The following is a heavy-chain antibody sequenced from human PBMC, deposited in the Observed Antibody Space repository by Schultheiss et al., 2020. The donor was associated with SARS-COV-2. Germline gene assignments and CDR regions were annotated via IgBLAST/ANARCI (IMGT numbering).Heavy chain of an antibody. CDR1: GYTFTSYD. CDR3: SYGSGRNWFDP. D-gene: IGHD3-10*01. V-gene: IGHV1-69*13. J-gene: IGHJ5*02. CDR2: IIPIIGAS. Sequence: SVKVSCKASGYTFTSYDINWVRQAPGQGLEWMGGIIPIIGASSYAQKFQGRVTITADESTSTAYMELSSLRSEDTAVYYCSYGSGRNWFDPWGQGTLVTVSS.